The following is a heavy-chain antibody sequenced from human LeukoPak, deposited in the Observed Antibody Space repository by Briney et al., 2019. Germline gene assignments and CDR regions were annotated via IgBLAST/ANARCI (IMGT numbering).Heavy chain of an antibody. CDR2: ISSSSIYI. V-gene: IGHV3-21*01. Sequence: PGGSLRLSVAASGFTFSSYSRNWVRQAPGKGLDGVSSISSSSIYIYYADSVKGRFTISRDNAKNSLYLQMNSLRAEDTAVYYCARGSITSYLTDYWGQGTLVTVSS. CDR3: ARGSITSYLTDY. CDR1: GFTFSSYS. D-gene: IGHD3-16*01. J-gene: IGHJ4*02.